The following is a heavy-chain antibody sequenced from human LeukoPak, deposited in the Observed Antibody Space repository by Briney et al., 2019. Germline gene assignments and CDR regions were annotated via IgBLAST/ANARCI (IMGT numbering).Heavy chain of an antibody. D-gene: IGHD1-1*01. Sequence: GGSLRLSCAASGFTFSSYGMHWVRQAPGKGLEWVAVISYDGSNKYYADSVRGRFTISRDNSKNTLYLQMNSLRAEDTAVYYCAKDHGSRFLDYWGQGTLVTVSS. V-gene: IGHV3-30*18. CDR1: GFTFSSYG. CDR2: ISYDGSNK. CDR3: AKDHGSRFLDY. J-gene: IGHJ4*02.